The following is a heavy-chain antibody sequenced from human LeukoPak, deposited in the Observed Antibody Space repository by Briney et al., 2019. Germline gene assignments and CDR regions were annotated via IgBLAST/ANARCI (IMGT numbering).Heavy chain of an antibody. CDR3: TTELRWELSYFDY. D-gene: IGHD1-26*01. J-gene: IGHJ4*02. CDR1: GFTFRNVW. Sequence: GGCLRLSCAASGFTFRNVWMSWVRPAPGKGLEWVGRIKSKIDGGTTDYGASVEGRFNISRDDSKDTLYLQMNSLNTEYTALYYCTTELRWELSYFDYWGQGTVVTVSS. V-gene: IGHV3-15*01. CDR2: IKSKIDGGTT.